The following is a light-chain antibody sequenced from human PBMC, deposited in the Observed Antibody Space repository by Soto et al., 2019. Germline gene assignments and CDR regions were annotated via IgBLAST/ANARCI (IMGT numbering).Light chain of an antibody. CDR1: HDIGHS. CDR3: QKSDHLPL. CDR2: DAY. Sequence: DIQMTQSPPSLSASMGDRVTITCQASHDIGHSLNWYQDKPGQAPKLVIYDAYNLETGVPSTFSGNGYGTDFTFTISSLRPEDIATYYCQKSDHLPLFGPGTRVDMK. V-gene: IGKV1-33*01. J-gene: IGKJ3*01.